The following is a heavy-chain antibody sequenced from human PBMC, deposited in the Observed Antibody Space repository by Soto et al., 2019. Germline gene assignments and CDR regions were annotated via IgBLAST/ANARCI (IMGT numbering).Heavy chain of an antibody. CDR1: GFTFINYG. V-gene: IGHV1-18*01. J-gene: IGHJ4*02. CDR3: ARVPSYLQGDY. Sequence: QVQLVQSGAEVREPGASVTVSCKASGFTFINYGFTWVRQAPGQGLEWMGWISAYNGDTKIAETLQGRVTLSTDASTNTAYMELRSLMSYDAAIYYCARVPSYLQGDYWGQGTLVTVSS. CDR2: ISAYNGDT.